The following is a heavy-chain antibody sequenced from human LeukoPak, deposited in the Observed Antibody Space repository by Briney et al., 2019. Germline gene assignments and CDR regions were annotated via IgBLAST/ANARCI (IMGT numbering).Heavy chain of an antibody. CDR2: ISGSGGST. CDR1: GFTFSSYA. J-gene: IGHJ4*02. Sequence: GGSLRLSCAASGFTFSSYAMSWVRQAPGKGLEWVSAISGSGGSTYYADSVKGRFTISRDNSKNTLYLQMHSMRAEDTAVYYCAKELRTYCSGGSCYWAKYFDYWGQGTLVTVSS. V-gene: IGHV3-23*01. CDR3: AKELRTYCSGGSCYWAKYFDY. D-gene: IGHD2-15*01.